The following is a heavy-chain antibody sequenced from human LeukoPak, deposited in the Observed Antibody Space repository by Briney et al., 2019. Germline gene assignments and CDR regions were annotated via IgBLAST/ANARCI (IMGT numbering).Heavy chain of an antibody. CDR2: IIPTLGIA. J-gene: IGHJ5*02. D-gene: IGHD6-19*01. CDR1: GGTFSNYA. V-gene: IGHV1-69*04. CDR3: ARDRVEGIAVAGTGWFDP. Sequence: SVKVSCKASGGTFSNYAISWVRQAPGQGLEWMGRIIPTLGIANYAQKFQGRVTITADKSTSTAYMELSSLRSEDTAVYYCARDRVEGIAVAGTGWFDPWGQGTLVTVSS.